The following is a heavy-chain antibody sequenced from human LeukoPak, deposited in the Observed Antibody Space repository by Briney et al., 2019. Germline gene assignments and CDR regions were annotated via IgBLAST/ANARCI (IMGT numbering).Heavy chain of an antibody. CDR2: INDDGSAT. V-gene: IGHV3-74*01. J-gene: IGHJ4*02. CDR1: GFTFSNYW. Sequence: GGSLRLSCAASGFTFSNYWMHWVRQVPGKGLVWVSRINDDGSATFYADSVKGRFTISRDNAKNTLFLQMNSLSAEDTALYYCAREILAPGKTHDYWGQGALVTVSS. CDR3: AREILAPGKTHDY.